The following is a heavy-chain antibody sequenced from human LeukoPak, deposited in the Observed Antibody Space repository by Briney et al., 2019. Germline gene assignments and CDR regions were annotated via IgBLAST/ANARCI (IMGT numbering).Heavy chain of an antibody. CDR3: AKGSPMLPPLYYYYYYYMDV. CDR1: GFTFSSYA. Sequence: PGGSLRLSCAASGFTFSSYAMGWVRQAPGKGLEWVSAISGSGGSTYYADSVEGRFTISRDNSKNTLYLQMNSLRAEDTAVYYCAKGSPMLPPLYYYYYYYMDVWGKGTTVTISS. D-gene: IGHD2-2*01. CDR2: ISGSGGST. V-gene: IGHV3-23*01. J-gene: IGHJ6*03.